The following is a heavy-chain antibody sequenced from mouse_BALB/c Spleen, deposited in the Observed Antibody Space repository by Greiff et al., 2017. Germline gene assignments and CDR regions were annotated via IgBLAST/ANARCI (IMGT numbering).Heavy chain of an antibody. V-gene: IGHV1-63*01. CDR3: ARGNYYGSRYYFDY. Sequence: VQLQQSGAELVRPGTSVKISCKASGYAFTNYWLGWVKQRPGHGLEWIGDIYPGSGNTYYNEKFKGKATLTADKSSSTAYMQLSSLTSEDSAVYFCARGNYYGSRYYFDYWGQGTTLTVSS. CDR2: IYPGSGNT. D-gene: IGHD1-1*01. CDR1: GYAFTNYW. J-gene: IGHJ2*01.